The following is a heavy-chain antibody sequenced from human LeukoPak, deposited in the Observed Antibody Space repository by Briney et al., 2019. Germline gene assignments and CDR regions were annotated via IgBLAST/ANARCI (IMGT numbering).Heavy chain of an antibody. J-gene: IGHJ6*02. CDR2: TYYNGST. D-gene: IGHD6-19*01. CDR3: ARGYTSGWPYGMAV. V-gene: IGHV4-61*08. Sequence: PSETLSLTCTVSGGSVSSGAYYWSWIRQPPGKGLEWIGHTYYNGSTNYNPSLKSRVTISVDTSKNQFSLRLSSVTPADTAVYYCARGYTSGWPYGMAVWGQGTTVTVPS. CDR1: GGSVSSGAYY.